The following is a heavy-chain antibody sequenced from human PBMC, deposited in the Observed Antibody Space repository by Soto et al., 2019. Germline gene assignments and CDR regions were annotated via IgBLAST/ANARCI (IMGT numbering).Heavy chain of an antibody. D-gene: IGHD6-19*01. V-gene: IGHV1-3*01. Sequence: ASVKVSCKASGYTFSSYAMHWVRQAPGQRLEWMGWINAGNGNTKYSQRFQGRVTITRDTSANTAYMELSSLRSEDTAVYYCARDFYSSDKDSWGQGTLLTVSS. J-gene: IGHJ4*02. CDR2: INAGNGNT. CDR3: ARDFYSSDKDS. CDR1: GYTFSSYA.